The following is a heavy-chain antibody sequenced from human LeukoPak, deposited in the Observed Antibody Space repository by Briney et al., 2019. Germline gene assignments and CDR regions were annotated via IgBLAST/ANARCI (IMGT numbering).Heavy chain of an antibody. Sequence: PSETLSLTCTVSGGSMSSYYWNWIRQPPGKGLEWIGYIYYSGSTNYNPSLNRRVTISVDTSKNQFSLKLSSVAAADTAVYYCARSGYSYDLVDYWGQGTLVTVSS. CDR3: ARSGYSYDLVDY. D-gene: IGHD5-18*01. J-gene: IGHJ4*02. CDR1: GGSMSSYY. CDR2: IYYSGST. V-gene: IGHV4-59*08.